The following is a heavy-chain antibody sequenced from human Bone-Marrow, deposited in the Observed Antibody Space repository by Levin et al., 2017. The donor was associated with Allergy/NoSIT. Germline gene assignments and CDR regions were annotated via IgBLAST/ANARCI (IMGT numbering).Heavy chain of an antibody. CDR1: GGSVSSANYY. CDR2: VYTTGST. J-gene: IGHJ2*01. CDR3: ARIRYCDLNNCPRHPKWWYFDV. V-gene: IGHV4-61*02. D-gene: IGHD5-24*01. Sequence: SETLSLTCTVSGGSVSSANYYWGWVRQSAGKGLEWIGRVYTTGSTKDNPSLKSRVTMSIDTSKNQFSLELTSVTAADTAVYYCARIRYCDLNNCPRHPKWWYFDVWGRGTLVTVSS.